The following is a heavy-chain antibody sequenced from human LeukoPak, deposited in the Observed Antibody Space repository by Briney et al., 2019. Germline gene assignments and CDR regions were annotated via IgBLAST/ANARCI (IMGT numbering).Heavy chain of an antibody. CDR3: ARPPSKYYYDSSGYYGY. D-gene: IGHD3-22*01. CDR1: GYTFTSYY. CDR2: INPSGGST. V-gene: IGHV1-46*03. J-gene: IGHJ4*02. Sequence: ASVKVSCEASGYTFTSYYMHWVRQAPGQGLEWMGIINPSGGSTSYAQKFQGRVTMTRDTSTSTVYMELSSLRSEDTAVYYCARPPSKYYYDSSGYYGYWGQGTLVTVSS.